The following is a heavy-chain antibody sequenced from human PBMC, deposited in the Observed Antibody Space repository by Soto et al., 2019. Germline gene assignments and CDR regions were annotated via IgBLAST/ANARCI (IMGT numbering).Heavy chain of an antibody. J-gene: IGHJ4*02. CDR2: FRTSGDGGTT. D-gene: IGHD3-10*01. V-gene: IGHV3-23*01. Sequence: GGSLRLAWSASGFTFSSYSMSCFRQAPGKGLEWVSGFRTSGDGGTTYYADSVKGRFTISRDNSKNMLFLQMNSLRAEDTAIYYCAKKVNSGPGSQYFDYWGQGTLVTVSS. CDR1: GFTFSSYS. CDR3: AKKVNSGPGSQYFDY.